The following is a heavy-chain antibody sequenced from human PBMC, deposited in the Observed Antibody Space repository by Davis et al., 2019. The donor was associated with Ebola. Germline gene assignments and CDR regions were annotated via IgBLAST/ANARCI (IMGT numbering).Heavy chain of an antibody. Sequence: SETLSLTCTVSGGSISSGGYYWSWIRQHPGKGLEWIGYIYYSGSTYYNPSLKSRVTISVDTSKNQFSLKLSSVTAADTAVYYCARRYSGSKNAFDIWGQGTMVTVSS. V-gene: IGHV4-31*03. CDR1: GGSISSGGYY. CDR3: ARRYSGSKNAFDI. J-gene: IGHJ3*02. D-gene: IGHD1-26*01. CDR2: IYYSGST.